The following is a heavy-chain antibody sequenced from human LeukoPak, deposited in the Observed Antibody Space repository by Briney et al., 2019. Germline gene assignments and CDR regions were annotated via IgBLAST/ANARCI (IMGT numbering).Heavy chain of an antibody. J-gene: IGHJ4*02. CDR3: ARVKVGGGSYQTYYFDY. D-gene: IGHD1-26*01. CDR2: MNPNSGGT. V-gene: IGHV1-2*02. CDR1: GYTFTGYY. Sequence: ASVKVSCKASGYTFTGYYMHWVRQAPGQGLEWMGWMNPNSGGTNYAQKFQGRVTMTRDTSISTAYMELSRLRSDDTAVYYCARVKVGGGSYQTYYFDYWGQGTLVTVSS.